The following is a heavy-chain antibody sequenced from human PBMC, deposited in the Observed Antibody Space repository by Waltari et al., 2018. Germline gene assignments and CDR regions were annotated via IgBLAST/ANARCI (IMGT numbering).Heavy chain of an antibody. Sequence: EVQLVESGGGLVQPGGSLRLSCAASGFTFSSYSMNWVRQAPGKGLEWVSYISSSSSTIYYADSVKGRFTISRDNAKNSLYLQMNSLRAEDTAVYYCARGPPHCGGDCYSDYWGQGTLVTVSS. CDR2: ISSSSSTI. J-gene: IGHJ4*02. V-gene: IGHV3-48*01. CDR1: GFTFSSYS. CDR3: ARGPPHCGGDCYSDY. D-gene: IGHD2-21*01.